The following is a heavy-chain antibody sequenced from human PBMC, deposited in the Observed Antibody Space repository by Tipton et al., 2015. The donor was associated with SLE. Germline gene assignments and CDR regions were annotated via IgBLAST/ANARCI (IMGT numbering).Heavy chain of an antibody. D-gene: IGHD3-22*01. Sequence: TLSLTCTVSGDSISNFYWSWIRQPPGKGLEWIGYSHFTGSTNYNPSLESRLTISMDMSKNQFSLKLTSVTAADTAVYYCARGGDRNFDSGGFYDYFDYWGQGTLVTVSS. CDR3: ARGGDRNFDSGGFYDYFDY. CDR2: SHFTGST. J-gene: IGHJ4*02. V-gene: IGHV4-59*01. CDR1: GDSISNFY.